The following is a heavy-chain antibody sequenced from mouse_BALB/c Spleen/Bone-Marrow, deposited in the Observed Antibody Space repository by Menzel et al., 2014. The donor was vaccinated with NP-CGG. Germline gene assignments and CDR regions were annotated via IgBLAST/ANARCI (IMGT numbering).Heavy chain of an antibody. J-gene: IGHJ1*01. CDR1: GFTFTGYY. CDR3: AREFTTAFHWYFDV. D-gene: IGHD1-2*01. Sequence: DVQLVESGGGLVQPGDSLRLSCAPSGFTFTGYYMSWVRQPPGKALEWLGFIRNKANGYTTEYSASVKGRFTISRDNSQSILYLQMNTLRAEDSATYYCAREFTTAFHWYFDVWGAGTTVTVSS. CDR2: IRNKANGYTT. V-gene: IGHV7-3*02.